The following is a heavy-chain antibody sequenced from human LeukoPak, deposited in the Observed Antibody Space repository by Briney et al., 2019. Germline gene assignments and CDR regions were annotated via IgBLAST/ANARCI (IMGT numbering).Heavy chain of an antibody. D-gene: IGHD6-13*01. CDR2: ISSSSSYI. V-gene: IGHV3-21*01. J-gene: IGHJ4*02. Sequence: GGSLRLSCAASGFTFSSYSMNWVRQAPGKGLEWVSSISSSSSYIYYADSVKGRFTISRDNAKNSLYLQMNSLRPEDTAVYYCAKGGGTGYGSSWYSNWGQGTLVTVSS. CDR3: AKGGGTGYGSSWYSN. CDR1: GFTFSSYS.